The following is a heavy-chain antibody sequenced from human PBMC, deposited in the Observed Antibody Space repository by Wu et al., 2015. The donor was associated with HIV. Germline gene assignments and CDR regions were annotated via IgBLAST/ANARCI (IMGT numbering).Heavy chain of an antibody. D-gene: IGHD3-10*01. J-gene: IGHJ4*02. V-gene: IGHV1-46*03. CDR2: INPSSGST. Sequence: QVQLVQSGAEVKKPGASVKISCKASGYTFTTYYMHWVRQAPGQGLEWMGIINPSSGSTSYAQKFQGRVTMTRDTSTSTIYMELSSLRSEDTAVYYCARATNYGSGSYYEDYFDYWGQGTLVTVSS. CDR3: ARATNYGSGSYYEDYFDY. CDR1: GYTFTTYY.